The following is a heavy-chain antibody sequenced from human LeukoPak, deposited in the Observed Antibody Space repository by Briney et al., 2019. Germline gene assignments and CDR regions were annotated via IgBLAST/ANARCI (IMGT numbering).Heavy chain of an antibody. V-gene: IGHV3-23*01. D-gene: IGHD6-6*01. J-gene: IGHJ5*02. Sequence: PGGSQSLFCAACGFIFSSCAVSWARQAPGKGLEWASAISGSGGSTYYADSVKGRFTISRDNSKNTLYLQMNSLRAEDTAVYYCAKTLWSIAARLHPLVPWGQGTLVTVSS. CDR3: AKTLWSIAARLHPLVP. CDR2: ISGSGGST. CDR1: GFIFSSCA.